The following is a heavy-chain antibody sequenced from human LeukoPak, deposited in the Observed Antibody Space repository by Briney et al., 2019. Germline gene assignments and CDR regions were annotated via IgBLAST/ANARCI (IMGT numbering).Heavy chain of an antibody. D-gene: IGHD3-3*01. Sequence: SETLSLTCAVSGDSISSSHWWTWVRQPPGKGLEWIGEIYHRGTTNYNLSLKSRVTISVDRSKNQFSLRLTSVTAADTAVYYCARVSITIFGVAPRAFDIWGQGTMVTVSS. CDR2: IYHRGTT. CDR1: GDSISSSHW. V-gene: IGHV4-4*02. J-gene: IGHJ3*02. CDR3: ARVSITIFGVAPRAFDI.